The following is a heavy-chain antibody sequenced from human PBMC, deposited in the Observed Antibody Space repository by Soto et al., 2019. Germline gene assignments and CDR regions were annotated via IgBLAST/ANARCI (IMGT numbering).Heavy chain of an antibody. CDR2: ISAYNGNT. J-gene: IGHJ5*02. CDR3: ARVTFLGAFSFPQQPGPRWFDP. Sequence: GASVKVSCKASGYTFTSYGISWVRQAPGQGLEWMGWISAYNGNTNYAQKLQGRVTMTTDTSTSTAYMELRSLRSDDTAVYYCARVTFLGAFSFPQQPGPRWFDPWGQGTLVTVSS. V-gene: IGHV1-18*01. CDR1: GYTFTSYG. D-gene: IGHD6-13*01.